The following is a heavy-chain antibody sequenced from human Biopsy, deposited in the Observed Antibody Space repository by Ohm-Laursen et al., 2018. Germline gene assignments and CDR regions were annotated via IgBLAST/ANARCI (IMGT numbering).Heavy chain of an antibody. D-gene: IGHD3-9*01. V-gene: IGHV1-2*02. Sequence: GASVKVSCKASGYTFAGYYLHWVRQAPGPGLEWMGWINPNSGNANYAQSFQGRLTVTRDTSISTAYMELTSLTFDDTAIYYCARVPAYPSIDGYYGLDLWGQGTTAIVSS. CDR1: GYTFAGYY. CDR3: ARVPAYPSIDGYYGLDL. CDR2: INPNSGNA. J-gene: IGHJ6*02.